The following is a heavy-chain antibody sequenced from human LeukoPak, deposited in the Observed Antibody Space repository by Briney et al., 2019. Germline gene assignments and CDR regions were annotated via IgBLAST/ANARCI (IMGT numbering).Heavy chain of an antibody. Sequence: SETLSLTCTVSGGSIGTYYWSWIRQSPGKGLEWIGYIYVTGTRYNPYLQSRVTISVDRSRNQFFLKMSSVTAADTAVYYCARHIGGGIEDVNVWGKGTKVIVSS. CDR2: IYVTGT. CDR1: GGSIGTYY. J-gene: IGHJ6*04. D-gene: IGHD3-16*02. CDR3: ARHIGGGIEDVNV. V-gene: IGHV4-59*08.